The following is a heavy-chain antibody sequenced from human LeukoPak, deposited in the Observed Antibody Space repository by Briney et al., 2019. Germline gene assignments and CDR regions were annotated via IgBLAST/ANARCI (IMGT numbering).Heavy chain of an antibody. CDR2: IYYSGST. CDR1: GGSISSSSYY. J-gene: IGHJ6*03. Sequence: SETLSLTCTVSGGSISSSSYYWGWIRQPPGKGLEWIGSIYYSGSTYYNPSLKSRVTISVDTSKNQFSLKLSSVTAADTAVYYCARHSPGAVAGTDYYYCYMDVWGKGTTVTVSS. D-gene: IGHD6-19*01. CDR3: ARHSPGAVAGTDYYYCYMDV. V-gene: IGHV4-39*01.